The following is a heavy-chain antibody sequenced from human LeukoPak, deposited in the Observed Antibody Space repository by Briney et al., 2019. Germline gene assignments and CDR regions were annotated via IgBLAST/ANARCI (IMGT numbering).Heavy chain of an antibody. CDR2: ISGSGSST. V-gene: IGHV3-23*01. J-gene: IGHJ4*02. D-gene: IGHD2-2*01. CDR1: GFTFSSNA. CDR3: AKDSSQYQLPVEFDY. Sequence: VSLRFSSAASGFTFSSNAMSRVPPAPGMGLEGFITISGSGSSTKYEAQVRGRITISRDNTKNTLDLQMISLRAEDTALYYCAKDSSQYQLPVEFDYWGQGTLVTVSS.